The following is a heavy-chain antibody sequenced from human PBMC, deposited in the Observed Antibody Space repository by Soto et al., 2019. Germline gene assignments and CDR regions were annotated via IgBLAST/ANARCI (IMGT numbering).Heavy chain of an antibody. CDR1: GFTFSAYA. CDR3: ATRIFGVAY. Sequence: EVQLLESGGGLVQPGGSLRLSCAASGFTFSAYAMSWVRQAPGKGLEWVSAISGTSPSTYYADSVQGRFSISTDSSRKALFLQMHTLRAEDTAVYFFATRIFGVAYWGQGPLVTVSS. V-gene: IGHV3-23*01. D-gene: IGHD3-3*01. CDR2: ISGTSPST. J-gene: IGHJ4*02.